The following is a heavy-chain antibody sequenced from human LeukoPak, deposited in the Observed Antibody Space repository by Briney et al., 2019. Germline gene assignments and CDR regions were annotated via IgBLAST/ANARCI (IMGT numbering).Heavy chain of an antibody. CDR3: ARIVVSGTGYNWFDP. J-gene: IGHJ5*02. Sequence: GGSLRLSCAASGFTFSSYAMSWVRQAPGKGLEWVSAISGSGGSTYYADSVKGRFTISRDNSKNTLYLQMNSLRAEDTAVYYCARIVVSGTGYNWFDPWGQGTLVTVSS. CDR1: GFTFSSYA. CDR2: ISGSGGST. V-gene: IGHV3-23*01. D-gene: IGHD6-19*01.